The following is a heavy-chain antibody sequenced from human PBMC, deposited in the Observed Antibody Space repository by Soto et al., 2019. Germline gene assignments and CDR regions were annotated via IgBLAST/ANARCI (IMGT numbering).Heavy chain of an antibody. V-gene: IGHV3-15*01. CDR3: TTPREGQQWLQPFDY. CDR2: IKSKTDGGTT. D-gene: IGHD6-19*01. J-gene: IGHJ4*02. CDR1: GFTFSNAW. Sequence: EVQLVESGGGLVKPGGSLRLSCAASGFTFSNAWMSWVRQAPGKGLEWVGRIKSKTDGGTTDYAAPVKGRFTISRDDSKNPLYLQMNSLKTEDTAVYYCTTPREGQQWLQPFDYWGQGTLVTVSS.